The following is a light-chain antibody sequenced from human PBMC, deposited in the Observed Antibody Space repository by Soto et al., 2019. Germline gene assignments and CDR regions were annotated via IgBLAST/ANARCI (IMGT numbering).Light chain of an antibody. V-gene: IGKV2-30*02. J-gene: IGKJ4*01. CDR3: MQGTLWPLP. CDR1: QSLVHSNGNTF. Sequence: DVVMTQSPLSLPVTIGQPASISCRSSQSLVHSNGNTFLNWFQQRPGQSPRRLIYKVSNRASGVLERCSGSRSVTDFTLQISRVEAADVGVYYCMQGTLWPLPFCGGTTVEIK. CDR2: KVS.